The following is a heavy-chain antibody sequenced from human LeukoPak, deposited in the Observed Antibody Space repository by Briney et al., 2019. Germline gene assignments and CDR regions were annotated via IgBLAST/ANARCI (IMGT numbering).Heavy chain of an antibody. CDR2: IRYDGSNK. J-gene: IGHJ4*02. CDR3: AKRRGEDYLDY. Sequence: GGSLRLSCASSGFTFSSFGMHWVRQAPGNGLEWVAFIRYDGSNKKYADAVTGRFTISRDNSKNTLHLQMSSLRAEDTAVYYCAKRRGEDYLDYWGQGTLVTVSS. V-gene: IGHV3-30*02. D-gene: IGHD2-21*01. CDR1: GFTFSSFG.